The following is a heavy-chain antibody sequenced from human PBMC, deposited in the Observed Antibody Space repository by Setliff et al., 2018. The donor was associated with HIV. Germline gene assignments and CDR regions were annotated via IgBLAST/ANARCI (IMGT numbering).Heavy chain of an antibody. CDR1: GYTFTSYG. J-gene: IGHJ3*01. CDR3: ARDNEAIGWFGDRPDHIRLF. D-gene: IGHD3-10*01. V-gene: IGHV1-18*01. Sequence: GASVKVSCKASGYTFTSYGISWVRQAPGQGLEWMGWINAYNGNTNFAQKLQGRVTMTSDTSTSTAYLELRSLSSDDTAVYYCARDNEAIGWFGDRPDHIRLFWGQGTMVTVSS. CDR2: INAYNGNT.